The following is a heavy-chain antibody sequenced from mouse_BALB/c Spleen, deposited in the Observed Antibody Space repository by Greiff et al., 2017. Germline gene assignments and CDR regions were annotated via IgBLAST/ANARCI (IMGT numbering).Heavy chain of an antibody. CDR1: GFSLTSYG. J-gene: IGHJ2*01. CDR3: ATSIGTEGEYYIDY. CDR2: IWSGGST. D-gene: IGHD2-14*01. V-gene: IGHV2-2*02. Sequence: QVQLQQSGPGLVQPSQSLSITCTASGFSLTSYGVHWVRQSPGKGLEWLGVIWSGGSTDYNAAFISRLSISKDNTKSQVFFIRNSRQANDTDICYSATSIGTEGEYYIDYWGQGTTLTGSS.